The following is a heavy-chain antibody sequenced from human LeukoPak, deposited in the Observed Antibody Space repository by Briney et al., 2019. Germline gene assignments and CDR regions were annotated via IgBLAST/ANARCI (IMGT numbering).Heavy chain of an antibody. J-gene: IGHJ4*02. CDR3: SGGGVRGQEENFDF. D-gene: IGHD3-10*01. Sequence: GASVKVSCKASGYTFTSYDINWVRQATGQGLEWMGWMNPNSGNTGYAQKFQGRVTMTRNTSISTAYMELSSLRSEDTAVYYCSGGGVRGQEENFDFWGQGTLVTVSS. CDR1: GYTFTSYD. V-gene: IGHV1-8*01. CDR2: MNPNSGNT.